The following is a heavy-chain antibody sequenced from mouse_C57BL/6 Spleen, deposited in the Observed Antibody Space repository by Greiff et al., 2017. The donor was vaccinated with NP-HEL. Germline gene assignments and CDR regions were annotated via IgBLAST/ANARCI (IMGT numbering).Heavy chain of an antibody. J-gene: IGHJ3*01. Sequence: VQLQQSVAELVRPGASVKLSCTASGFNIKNTYMHWVKQRPEQGLEWIGRIDPANGNTKYAPKFQGKATITADTSSNTAYLQLSSLTSEDTAIYYCASYDYDEGTWFAYWGQGTLVTVSA. CDR2: IDPANGNT. V-gene: IGHV14-3*01. CDR3: ASYDYDEGTWFAY. D-gene: IGHD2-4*01. CDR1: GFNIKNTY.